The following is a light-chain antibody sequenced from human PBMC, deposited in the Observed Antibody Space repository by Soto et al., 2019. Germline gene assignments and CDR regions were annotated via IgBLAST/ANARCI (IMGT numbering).Light chain of an antibody. Sequence: QSVLAQPASVSGSPGQSITISCTGTSSDVGGYNYVSWYQQHPGKAPKLIIYDASVRPSGVSSRFSGSKSGNTASLTISGLQAEDEADYFCSSYTSSSTLFGGGTKVTVL. CDR2: DAS. CDR1: SSDVGGYNY. J-gene: IGLJ2*01. CDR3: SSYTSSSTL. V-gene: IGLV2-14*03.